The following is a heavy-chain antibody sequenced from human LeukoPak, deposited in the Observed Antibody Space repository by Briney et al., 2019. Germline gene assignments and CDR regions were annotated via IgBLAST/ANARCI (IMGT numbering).Heavy chain of an antibody. D-gene: IGHD3-3*01. CDR3: ASHDFWSGYYGSYYFDY. CDR2: IYSGGST. V-gene: IGHV3-66*02. J-gene: IGHJ4*02. Sequence: GGSLRLSCAASGFTVSSNYMSWVRQAPGKGLEWVSVIYSGGSTYYADSVKGRFTISGDNSKNTLYLQMNSLRAEETAVYYRASHDFWSGYYGSYYFDYWGQGTLVTVSS. CDR1: GFTVSSNY.